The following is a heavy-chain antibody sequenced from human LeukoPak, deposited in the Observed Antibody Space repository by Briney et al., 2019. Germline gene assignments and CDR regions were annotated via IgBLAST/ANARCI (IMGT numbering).Heavy chain of an antibody. V-gene: IGHV3-48*03. D-gene: IGHD5-24*01. Sequence: GSLRLSCAASGFTFSSYEMNWVRQAPGKGLEWVSYISSSGSTIYYADSVKGRFTMSRDNAKNSLYLQMNSLRAEDTAVYYCARARDGYFDYWGQGTLVTVSS. CDR3: ARARDGYFDY. J-gene: IGHJ4*02. CDR2: ISSSGSTI. CDR1: GFTFSSYE.